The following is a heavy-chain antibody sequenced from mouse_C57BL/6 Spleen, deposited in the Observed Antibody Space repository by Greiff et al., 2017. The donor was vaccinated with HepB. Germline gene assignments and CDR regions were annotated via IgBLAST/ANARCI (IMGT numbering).Heavy chain of an antibody. CDR3: ARIEYGSSQGY. Sequence: VQLQQSGPELVKPGASVKISCKASGYAFSSSWMNWVKQRPGKGLEWIGRIYPGDGDNNYNGKFKGKATLTADKSSSTAYMQLSSLTSEDSAVYFCARIEYGSSQGYWGQGTTLTVSS. CDR1: GYAFSSSW. D-gene: IGHD1-1*01. V-gene: IGHV1-82*01. J-gene: IGHJ2*01. CDR2: IYPGDGDN.